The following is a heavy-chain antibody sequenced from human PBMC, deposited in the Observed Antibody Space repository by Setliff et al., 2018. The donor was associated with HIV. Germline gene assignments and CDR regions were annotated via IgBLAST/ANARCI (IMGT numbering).Heavy chain of an antibody. J-gene: IGHJ3*02. D-gene: IGHD3-10*01. CDR3: AGPRGDEAFDI. CDR2: IISILEIT. CDR1: GGTSSTHA. V-gene: IGHV1-69*10. Sequence: GASVKVSCKASGGTSSTHAMNWVRQAPGQGLEWMGQIISILEITDYAQKFQGRLTITADEPTNTIYMELSGPRSEDTAVYYCAGPRGDEAFDIWGQGTMVTVSS.